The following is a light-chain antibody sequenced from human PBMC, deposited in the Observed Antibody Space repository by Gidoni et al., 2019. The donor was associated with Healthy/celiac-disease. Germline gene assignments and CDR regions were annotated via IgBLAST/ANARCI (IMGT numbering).Light chain of an antibody. Sequence: DIQMTQTPSSLSASVGERVTITCRASQSISSYLNWYKQKPGKAPKLLIYAASSLQSGVPSRFSGSGSGTDFTLTISSLQPEDFATYYCQQSYSTRFTFGPGTKVDIK. CDR2: AAS. CDR1: QSISSY. CDR3: QQSYSTRFT. V-gene: IGKV1-39*01. J-gene: IGKJ3*01.